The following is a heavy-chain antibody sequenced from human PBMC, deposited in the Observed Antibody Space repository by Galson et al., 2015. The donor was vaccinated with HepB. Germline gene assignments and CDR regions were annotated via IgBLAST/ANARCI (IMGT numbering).Heavy chain of an antibody. CDR3: ARVLVPPGSSRVGYYYYYGMDV. CDR1: GFTFSSYA. Sequence: SLRLSCAASGFTFSSYAMHWVRQAPGKGLEWVAVISYDGSNKYYADSVKGRFTISRDNSKNTLYLQMNSLRAEDTAVYYCARVLVPPGSSRVGYYYYYGMDVWGQGTTVTVSS. CDR2: ISYDGSNK. J-gene: IGHJ6*02. D-gene: IGHD3-10*01. V-gene: IGHV3-30*04.